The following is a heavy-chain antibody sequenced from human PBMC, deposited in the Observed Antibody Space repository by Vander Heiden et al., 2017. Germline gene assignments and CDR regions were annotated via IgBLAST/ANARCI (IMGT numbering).Heavy chain of an antibody. CDR1: GFTFSSYG. D-gene: IGHD3-3*02. J-gene: IGHJ4*02. CDR3: AKGPYPGSIFDYFDY. Sequence: QVQLVESGGGVVQPGRSLRLSCAASGFTFSSYGMHWVRQAPGKGLEWVAVISYDGSNKYYADSVKGRFTISRDNSKNTLYLQMNSLRAEDTAVYYCAKGPYPGSIFDYFDYWGQGTLVTVSS. V-gene: IGHV3-30*18. CDR2: ISYDGSNK.